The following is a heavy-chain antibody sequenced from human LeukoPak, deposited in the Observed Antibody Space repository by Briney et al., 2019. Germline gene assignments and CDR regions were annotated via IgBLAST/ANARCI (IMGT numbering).Heavy chain of an antibody. J-gene: IGHJ5*02. Sequence: EGSLRLSCAASGFSFSGSGVQWVRQASGKGLEWVGRIRSKTNSYATAYAASVKGRFTISRDDSRNTAYLQMNSLKAEDTAVYYCTVIVGLPTWGQGTLVTVSS. CDR2: IRSKTNSYAT. D-gene: IGHD3-22*01. CDR3: TVIVGLPT. CDR1: GFSFSGSG. V-gene: IGHV3-73*01.